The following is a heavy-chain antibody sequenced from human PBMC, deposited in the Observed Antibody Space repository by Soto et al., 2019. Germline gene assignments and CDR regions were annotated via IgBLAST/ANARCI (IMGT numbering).Heavy chain of an antibody. J-gene: IGHJ1*01. CDR3: ARDLVGATTEYFQH. D-gene: IGHD1-26*01. CDR1: GFTVSSNY. CDR2: IYSGGGT. Sequence: EEQLVESGGGLVQPGGSLRLSCAASGFTVSSNYMSWVRQAPGKGLEWVSVIYSGGGTYYADSVKGRFTISRDNSKNTLYLQMNSLRAEDTAVYYCARDLVGATTEYFQHWGQGTLVTVSS. V-gene: IGHV3-66*01.